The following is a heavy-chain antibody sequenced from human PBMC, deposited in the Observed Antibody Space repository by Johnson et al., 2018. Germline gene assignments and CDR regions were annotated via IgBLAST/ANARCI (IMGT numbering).Heavy chain of an antibody. D-gene: IGHD3-3*01. CDR3: ARADFWSGREKGYYYYMDV. J-gene: IGHJ6*03. V-gene: IGHV3-66*02. CDR1: GFTVSSNY. CDR2: IYSGGTT. Sequence: VQLVQSGGGLVQPGGSLRLSCAVSGFTVSSNYMSWVRQAPGKGLECVSVIYSGGTTYYADSVKGRFTISRDNSKNTLYLQMNSLRAEDTAMYYCARADFWSGREKGYYYYMDVWGKGTTVTVSS.